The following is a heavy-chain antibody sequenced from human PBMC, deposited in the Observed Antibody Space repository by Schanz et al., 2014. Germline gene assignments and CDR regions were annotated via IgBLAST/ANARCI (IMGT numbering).Heavy chain of an antibody. D-gene: IGHD2-15*01. J-gene: IGHJ6*02. V-gene: IGHV3-11*05. Sequence: QVQLVESGGGLVKPGGSLRLSCAASGFTFSDYYMSWIRQAPGKGLEWVSYISGTTTYTNYADSVKGRFTISRDNAKNSLYLQMNSLSADDTAVCYCAKGMGYCSGGTCYDCYYYGLDVWGQGTTVTVSS. CDR3: AKGMGYCSGGTCYDCYYYGLDV. CDR1: GFTFSDYY. CDR2: ISGTTTYT.